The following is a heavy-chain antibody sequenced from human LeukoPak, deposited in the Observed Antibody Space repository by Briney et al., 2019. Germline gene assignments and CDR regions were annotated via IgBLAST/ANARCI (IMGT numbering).Heavy chain of an antibody. CDR1: GFIFSSSW. CDR3: VKWGWG. J-gene: IGHJ4*02. CDR2: INSDGSVT. Sequence: PGGSLRLSCAASGFIFSSSWMHWLRHARGKGPMWVSRINSDGSVTNYVDSVKGRFTISRDNAKNTVYLQMNSLRAEDTAVYYCVKWGWGGGQGTLVTVSS. V-gene: IGHV3-74*01. D-gene: IGHD1-26*01.